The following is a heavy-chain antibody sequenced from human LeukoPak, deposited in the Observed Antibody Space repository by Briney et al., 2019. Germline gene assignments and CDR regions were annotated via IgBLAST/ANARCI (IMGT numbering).Heavy chain of an antibody. D-gene: IGHD2-8*01. CDR3: ARGLGYCTNGVCYFSYFDY. Sequence: SVKVSCKASGGTFSSYAISWVRQAPGQGLEWMGGIIPIFGTANYAQKLQGRVTITADESTSTAYMELGSLRSEDTAVYYCARGLGYCTNGVCYFSYFDYWGQGTLVTVSS. J-gene: IGHJ4*02. CDR1: GGTFSSYA. V-gene: IGHV1-69*13. CDR2: IIPIFGTA.